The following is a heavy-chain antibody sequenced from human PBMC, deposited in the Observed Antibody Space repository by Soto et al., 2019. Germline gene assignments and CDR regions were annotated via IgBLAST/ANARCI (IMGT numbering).Heavy chain of an antibody. Sequence: GGSLRLSCAASGFTFSSYSMNWVRQAPGKGLEWVSYISSSGTTIYYADSVKGRFTISRDNAKNSLSLQMNSLRDKDTAVYYCARDSVRDGYTSPRYWGQGTLVTVS. J-gene: IGHJ4*02. CDR2: ISSSGTTI. D-gene: IGHD5-12*01. CDR3: ARDSVRDGYTSPRY. CDR1: GFTFSSYS. V-gene: IGHV3-48*02.